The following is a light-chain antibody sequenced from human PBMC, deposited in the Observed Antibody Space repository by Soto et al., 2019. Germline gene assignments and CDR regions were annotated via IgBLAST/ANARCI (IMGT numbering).Light chain of an antibody. V-gene: IGKV3-20*01. Sequence: EIVMTQSPATLSLSPGERDTLSCRASQSVSSSYLAWYQQKPGQAPRLLIYGASSRATGIPDRFSGSGSGTDFTLTISRLEPEDFAVYYCQQYGISPTFGQGTKVDVK. J-gene: IGKJ1*01. CDR2: GAS. CDR3: QQYGISPT. CDR1: QSVSSSY.